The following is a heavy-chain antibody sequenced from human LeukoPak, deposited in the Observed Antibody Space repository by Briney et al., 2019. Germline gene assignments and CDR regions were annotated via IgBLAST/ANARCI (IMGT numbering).Heavy chain of an antibody. CDR3: AREDDVLADNAFDI. J-gene: IGHJ3*02. D-gene: IGHD3-9*01. V-gene: IGHV4-30-4*01. CDR1: GGSISSGDYY. Sequence: SETLSLTCTVSGGSISSGDYYWSWIRQPPGKGLEWIGYIYYSGSTYYNPSLKSRVTISVDTSMNQFSLNLNSVTAADTAVYYCAREDDVLADNAFDIWGQGTMVTVSS. CDR2: IYYSGST.